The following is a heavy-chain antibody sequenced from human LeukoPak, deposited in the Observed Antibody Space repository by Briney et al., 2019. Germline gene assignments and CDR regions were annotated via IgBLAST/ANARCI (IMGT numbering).Heavy chain of an antibody. CDR1: GGTFSSYA. D-gene: IGHD5-18*01. CDR3: ARDGAMANAFDI. Sequence: ASVKVSCKASGGTFSSYAISWVRQAPGQGLEWMGGIIPIFGTANYAQKFQGRVTITADESTSTAYMELSSLRSEDTAVYYCARDGAMANAFDIWGQGTMVTVS. CDR2: IIPIFGTA. V-gene: IGHV1-69*13. J-gene: IGHJ3*02.